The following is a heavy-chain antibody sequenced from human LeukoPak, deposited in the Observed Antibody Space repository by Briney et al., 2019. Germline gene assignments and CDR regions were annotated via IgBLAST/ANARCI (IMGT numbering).Heavy chain of an antibody. D-gene: IGHD6-19*01. CDR3: ARVRAVAGPVKP. V-gene: IGHV1-2*02. CDR1: GYTFTGYY. J-gene: IGHJ5*02. Sequence: ASVKVSCKASGYTFTGYYVHWVRQAPGQGLEWMGWINPNSGGTNYAQKFQGRVTMTRDTSISTAYMELSRLRSDDTAVYYCARVRAVAGPVKPWGQGTLVTVSS. CDR2: INPNSGGT.